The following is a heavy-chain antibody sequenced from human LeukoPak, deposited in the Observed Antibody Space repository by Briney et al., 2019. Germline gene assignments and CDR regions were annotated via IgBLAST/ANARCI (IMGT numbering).Heavy chain of an antibody. CDR1: VFTFSIYP. Sequence: GGSLRLSCAASVFTFSIYPMSWVRPAPGKGLECVPAISGSGGSTYYADSVKGRFTISRHNSKNTLYLQMNSLRAEDTAVYYCAKLSSGSYFVPFDYWGQGTLVTVSS. V-gene: IGHV3-23*01. CDR2: ISGSGGST. CDR3: AKLSSGSYFVPFDY. J-gene: IGHJ4*02. D-gene: IGHD3-10*02.